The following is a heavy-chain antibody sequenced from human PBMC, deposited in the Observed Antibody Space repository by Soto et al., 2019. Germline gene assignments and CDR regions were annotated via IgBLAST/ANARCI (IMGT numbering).Heavy chain of an antibody. D-gene: IGHD5-12*01. CDR1: GFTFDDYA. Sequence: GGSLRLSCAASGFTFDDYAMHWVRQAPGKGLEWVSGISWNSGSIGYADSVKGRFTISRDNAKNSLYLQMNSLRAEDTALYYCAKGRLGWIGWLQGFDYWGQGTLVTVSS. CDR2: ISWNSGSI. V-gene: IGHV3-9*01. CDR3: AKGRLGWIGWLQGFDY. J-gene: IGHJ4*02.